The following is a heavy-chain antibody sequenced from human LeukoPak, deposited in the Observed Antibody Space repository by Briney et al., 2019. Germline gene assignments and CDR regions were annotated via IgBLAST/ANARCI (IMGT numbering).Heavy chain of an antibody. Sequence: GGSLRLSCAVSGFTFSGFWMSWSRQAPGKGLEGVASINSDGSEGYYADVVKGRFTISRDNAKNSLYLQINSLRAEDTAVYYCARSSYSSSSSVWGQGTMVTVSS. CDR1: GFTFSGFW. V-gene: IGHV3-7*03. CDR2: INSDGSEG. J-gene: IGHJ3*01. CDR3: ARSSYSSSSSV. D-gene: IGHD6-6*01.